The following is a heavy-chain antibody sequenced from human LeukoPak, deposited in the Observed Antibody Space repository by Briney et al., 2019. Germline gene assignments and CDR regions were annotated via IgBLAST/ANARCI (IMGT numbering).Heavy chain of an antibody. CDR1: GYTFTSYD. Sequence: GSVKVSCKASGYTFTSYDINWVRQAPGQGLEWMGWINPNSGGTNSAQKFQGRVTMTRDTSISTAYMELNRLRSDDTAVYYCARVAGTYYYDSSAYYLKSPFDYWGQGTLVTVSS. V-gene: IGHV1-2*02. D-gene: IGHD3-22*01. J-gene: IGHJ4*02. CDR3: ARVAGTYYYDSSAYYLKSPFDY. CDR2: INPNSGGT.